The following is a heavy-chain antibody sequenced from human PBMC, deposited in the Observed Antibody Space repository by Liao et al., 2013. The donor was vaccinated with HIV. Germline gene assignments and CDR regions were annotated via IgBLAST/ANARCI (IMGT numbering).Heavy chain of an antibody. J-gene: IGHJ2*01. V-gene: IGHV4-61*02. CDR2: IYTTGST. Sequence: QLQLQESGPGLVKPSQTLSLTCTVSGGSISSGSYYWSWIRQPAGKGLEWIGRIYTTGSTYYNPSLKSRVTMSIDASKSQFSLKMTSMTAADTGVYYCVRGPITTVTISYYYFDIWGRGTLLTVSS. CDR3: VRGPITTVTISYYYFDI. D-gene: IGHD4-17*01. CDR1: GGSISSGSYY.